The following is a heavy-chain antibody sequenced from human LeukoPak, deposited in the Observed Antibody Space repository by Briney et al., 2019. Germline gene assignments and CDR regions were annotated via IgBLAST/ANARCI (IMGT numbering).Heavy chain of an antibody. Sequence: GGSLRLSCVASGFTFSRHGMTWFRQAPGKGLEWVSGISASGGITYHADSVKGRFTMSRDNSKNTVYLQMNSLRAEDTAVYYCAKGNYGEKVDYWGQGTLVTVSS. D-gene: IGHD4-17*01. V-gene: IGHV3-23*01. CDR2: ISASGGIT. CDR3: AKGNYGEKVDY. J-gene: IGHJ4*02. CDR1: GFTFSRHG.